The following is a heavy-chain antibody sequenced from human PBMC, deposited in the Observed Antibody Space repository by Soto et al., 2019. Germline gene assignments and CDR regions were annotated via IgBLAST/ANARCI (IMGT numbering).Heavy chain of an antibody. D-gene: IGHD1-26*01. CDR3: ARDRGGYYYGMDV. Sequence: QVQLVQSGAEVKKPGASVKVSCKASGYTFTSYYMHWVRQAPGQGLEWMGIINPSGGSTSYAQKFQGRVTMTRDTSTSTVYRELSSLRSEDTAVYYGARDRGGYYYGMDVWGQGTTVTVSS. CDR1: GYTFTSYY. J-gene: IGHJ6*02. CDR2: INPSGGST. V-gene: IGHV1-46*03.